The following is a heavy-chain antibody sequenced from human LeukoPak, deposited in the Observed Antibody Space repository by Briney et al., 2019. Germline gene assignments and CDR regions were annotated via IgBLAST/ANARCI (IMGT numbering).Heavy chain of an antibody. CDR2: IYSGDNT. J-gene: IGHJ4*02. CDR3: AKDSKTYSGSYGVDY. D-gene: IGHD1-26*01. CDR1: GFTVSSNY. Sequence: GGSLRLSCAASGFTVSSNYMSWVRQAPGKGLEWVSVIYSGDNTYYADSVKGRFTISRDNSKNTLYLQMNSLRAEDTAVYYCAKDSKTYSGSYGVDYWGQGTLVTVSS. V-gene: IGHV3-66*02.